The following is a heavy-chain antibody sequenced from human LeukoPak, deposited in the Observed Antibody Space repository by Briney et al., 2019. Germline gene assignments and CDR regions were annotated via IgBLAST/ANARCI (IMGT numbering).Heavy chain of an antibody. Sequence: ASVKVSCKASGYTFTSYGISWVRQALGQGLEWMGWISADNGNTNYAQQLQGRVTMTTDTSTSTAYMELRSLRSDDTAVYYCARGWISVTTYFDSWGQGTLVTVSS. V-gene: IGHV1-18*01. D-gene: IGHD4-11*01. CDR2: ISADNGNT. CDR1: GYTFTSYG. CDR3: ARGWISVTTYFDS. J-gene: IGHJ4*02.